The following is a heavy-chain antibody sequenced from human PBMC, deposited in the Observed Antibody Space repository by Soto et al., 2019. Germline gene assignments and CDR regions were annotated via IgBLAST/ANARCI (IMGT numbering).Heavy chain of an antibody. V-gene: IGHV4-59*01. D-gene: IGHD3-10*01. CDR2: IYYSGST. CDR3: ARHSWFGAEIDY. CDR1: GGSISSYY. Sequence: SETLSLTCTVSGGSISSYYWSWIRQPPGKGLEWIGYIYYSGSTNYNPSLKSRVTISVDTSKNQFSLKLSSVTAADTAVYYCARHSWFGAEIDYWGQGTLVTVSS. J-gene: IGHJ4*02.